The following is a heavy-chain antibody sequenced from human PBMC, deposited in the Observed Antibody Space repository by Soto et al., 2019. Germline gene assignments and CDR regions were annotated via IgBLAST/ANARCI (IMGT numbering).Heavy chain of an antibody. CDR1: GGSISSGDYY. Sequence: SETLSLTCTVSGGSISSGDYYWSWIRQPPGKALEWIGYIYYSGSTYYNPSLKSRVTISVDTSKNQFSLKLSSVTAADTAVYYCARSVDYGDYDAKYNWFDPWGQGTLVTVSS. D-gene: IGHD4-17*01. V-gene: IGHV4-30-4*01. CDR3: ARSVDYGDYDAKYNWFDP. J-gene: IGHJ5*02. CDR2: IYYSGST.